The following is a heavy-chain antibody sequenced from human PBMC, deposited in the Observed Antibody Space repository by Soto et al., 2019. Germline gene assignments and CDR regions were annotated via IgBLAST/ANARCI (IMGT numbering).Heavy chain of an antibody. CDR1: GFSLRTTGVG. D-gene: IGHD3-16*01. CDR2: IYWNDDK. Sequence: QITLKESGPTLVEPTQTLTLTCTYSGFSLRTTGVGVGWIRQPPGKALERLGIIYWNDDKRYSPSLKNRFTLTSDISKSQVVLTMPNMDPVDTATYYCAHTWGLPFDYWGQGTLVIVSS. V-gene: IGHV2-5*01. J-gene: IGHJ4*02. CDR3: AHTWGLPFDY.